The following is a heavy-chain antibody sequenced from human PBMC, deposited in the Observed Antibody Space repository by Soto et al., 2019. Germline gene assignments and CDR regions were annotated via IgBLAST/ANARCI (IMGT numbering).Heavy chain of an antibody. CDR3: ARTSWGYSSSSMVRNYYYGMDV. CDR1: GGTFSSYA. J-gene: IGHJ6*02. V-gene: IGHV1-69*01. Sequence: QVQLVQSGAEVKKPGSSVKVSCKASGGTFSSYAISWVRQAPGQGLEWMGGIIAIFGTANYAHKFQDRVTITADESTSKAYMERSSLRSEDTAVYYCARTSWGYSSSSMVRNYYYGMDVWGQGTTVTVSS. D-gene: IGHD6-6*01. CDR2: IIAIFGTA.